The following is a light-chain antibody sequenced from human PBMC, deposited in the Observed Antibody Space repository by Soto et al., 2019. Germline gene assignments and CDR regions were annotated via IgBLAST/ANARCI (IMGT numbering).Light chain of an antibody. Sequence: QSMLTQPPSVSAAPGQKVTISCSVSSSNIGGNSVSWYQQLPGTAPKLLIYDDNKRPSGIPDRFSGSKSGTSATLGITGFQTGDEADYYCGSWDSSLSAYVFGTGTKVTVL. V-gene: IGLV1-51*01. CDR3: GSWDSSLSAYV. J-gene: IGLJ1*01. CDR1: SSNIGGNS. CDR2: DDN.